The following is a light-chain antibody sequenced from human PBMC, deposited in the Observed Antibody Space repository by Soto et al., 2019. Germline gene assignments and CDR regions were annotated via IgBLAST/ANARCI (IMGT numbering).Light chain of an antibody. CDR3: SSYTTSGSLV. Sequence: QSALTQPASVSGSPGQSITISCTGTSRDVGGYNYVSWYQQHPGKAPKLMIYDVSNRPSGVSNRFSGSKSGNTASLTISGLKAKDEADYYCSSYTTSGSLVFGGGTQLTVL. CDR1: SRDVGGYNY. CDR2: DVS. J-gene: IGLJ2*01. V-gene: IGLV2-14*01.